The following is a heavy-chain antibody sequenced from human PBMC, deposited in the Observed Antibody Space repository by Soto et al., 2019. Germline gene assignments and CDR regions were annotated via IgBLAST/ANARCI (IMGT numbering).Heavy chain of an antibody. Sequence: PSETLSLTCTVSGDAIYIAGYYWTWILQHPEKGLEWIGYTYHTGKTYYNPSLESRVTMSVDTSKNQFSLKLASLTVPHTAVFYCARDGTSTANWIDPWGQGSLV. J-gene: IGHJ5*02. CDR3: ARDGTSTANWIDP. CDR1: GDAIYIAGYY. CDR2: TYHTGKT. V-gene: IGHV4-31*03. D-gene: IGHD2-2*01.